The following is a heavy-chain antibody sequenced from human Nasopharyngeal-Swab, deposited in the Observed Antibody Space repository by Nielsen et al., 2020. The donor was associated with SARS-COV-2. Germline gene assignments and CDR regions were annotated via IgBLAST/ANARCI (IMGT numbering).Heavy chain of an antibody. CDR2: ISYEGSIK. J-gene: IGHJ3*01. Sequence: GESLKISCAASGFTFSSYPMHWVRQAAGKGLEWVAVISYEGSIKKYADFVKGRFTVSRDSSTNTVFLQMNSLKVEDTAVYYCARPSSLLWLGEGRGAFDVWGQGTMLIVSS. V-gene: IGHV3-30*04. D-gene: IGHD3-10*01. CDR1: GFTFSSYP. CDR3: ARPSSLLWLGEGRGAFDV.